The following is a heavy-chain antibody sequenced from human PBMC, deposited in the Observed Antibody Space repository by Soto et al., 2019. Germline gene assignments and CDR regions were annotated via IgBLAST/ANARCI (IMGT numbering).Heavy chain of an antibody. CDR3: AKDAVPRNDLWDYFEF. V-gene: IGHV3-23*01. D-gene: IGHD1-1*01. J-gene: IGHJ4*02. Sequence: QLLESGGMLLQPGGSLRLSCAASGFIFSHYAMSWVRQAPGKGLEWVSSIGGGGDDTNYADSVKGRFTISRDNSKNTLVLQMNSLRVEDTAVYYCAKDAVPRNDLWDYFEFGGQGTLVTVSS. CDR2: IGGGGDDT. CDR1: GFIFSHYA.